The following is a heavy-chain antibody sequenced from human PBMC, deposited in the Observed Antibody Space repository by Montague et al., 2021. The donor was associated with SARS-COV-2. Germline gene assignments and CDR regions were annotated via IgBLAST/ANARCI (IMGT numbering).Heavy chain of an antibody. Sequence: SETLSLTCTVSGGSISSTNYYWGWIRQPPGKGLEWIGSISFSWSTYYNPSLKSRVTMSVDTSKNQFSLRLSSVTAADTAVYYCAGHNHGSSWLEISFDYWGQGTLVTVSS. J-gene: IGHJ4*02. V-gene: IGHV4-39*01. D-gene: IGHD6-13*01. CDR3: AGHNHGSSWLEISFDY. CDR2: ISFSWST. CDR1: GGSISSTNYY.